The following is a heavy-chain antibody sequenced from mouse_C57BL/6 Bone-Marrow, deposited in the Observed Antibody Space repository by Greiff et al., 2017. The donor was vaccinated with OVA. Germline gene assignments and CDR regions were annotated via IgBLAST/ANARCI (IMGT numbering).Heavy chain of an antibody. CDR3: ARTITTVVAPDWYFDV. V-gene: IGHV5-2*01. D-gene: IGHD1-1*01. J-gene: IGHJ1*03. CDR2: INSDGGST. Sequence: DVMLVESGGGLVQPGESLKLSCESNEYEFPSHDMSWVRKTPEKRLELVAAINSDGGSTYYPDTMERRFIISRDNTKKTLYLQMSSLRSEDTALYYCARTITTVVAPDWYFDVWGTGTTVTVSS. CDR1: EYEFPSHD.